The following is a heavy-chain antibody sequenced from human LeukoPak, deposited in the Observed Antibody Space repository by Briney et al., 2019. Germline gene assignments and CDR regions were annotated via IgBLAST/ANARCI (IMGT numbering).Heavy chain of an antibody. CDR3: AKKVGLVSAPLYYFDV. CDR2: ISGPAGSW. J-gene: IGHJ4*02. D-gene: IGHD5/OR15-5a*01. CDR1: GFTFSSYA. V-gene: IGHV3-23*01. Sequence: GGYLRRYCAASGFTFSSYAMSWVRQAPGKGLEWVSAISGPAGSWDYADSVKGRFTISRDNSKNTLFLQMNSLRAEDTAIYYCAKKVGLVSAPLYYFDVWGQGTLVTVSS.